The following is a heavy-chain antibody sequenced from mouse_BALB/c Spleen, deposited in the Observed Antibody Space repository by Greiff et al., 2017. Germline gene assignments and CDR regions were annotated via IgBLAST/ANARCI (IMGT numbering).Heavy chain of an antibody. J-gene: IGHJ4*01. Sequence: EVQGVESGGDLVKPGGSLKLSCAASGFTFSSYGMSWVRQTPDKRLEWVATISSGGSYTYYPDSVKGRFTISRDNAKNTLYLQMSSLKSEDTAMYYCARDYDYDYAMDYWGQGTSVTVSS. CDR2: ISSGGSYT. D-gene: IGHD2-4*01. V-gene: IGHV5-6*01. CDR1: GFTFSSYG. CDR3: ARDYDYDYAMDY.